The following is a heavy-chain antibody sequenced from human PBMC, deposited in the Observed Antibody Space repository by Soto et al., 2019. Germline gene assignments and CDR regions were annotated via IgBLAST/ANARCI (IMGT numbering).Heavy chain of an antibody. CDR2: ISTYNGNT. V-gene: IGHV1-18*01. J-gene: IGHJ6*02. Sequence: QVQLVQSGAEVKKPGASVKVSCKASGYSFTSYGISWVRQAPGQGLEWMGWISTYNGNTYYAQKVQGRVTVTTDTSTRTVYMELRSLTSDDTAVYYCASDQSSDRNDYYGIDVWGQGTTVTVSS. CDR1: GYSFTSYG. CDR3: ASDQSSDRNDYYGIDV.